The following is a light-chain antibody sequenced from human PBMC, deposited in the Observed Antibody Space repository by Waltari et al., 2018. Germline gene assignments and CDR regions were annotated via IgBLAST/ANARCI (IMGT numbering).Light chain of an antibody. CDR1: QSILYNSNDKNY. J-gene: IGKJ1*01. CDR3: QQYYRRRT. CDR2: WAS. Sequence: DIVMTQSPDSLAVSLGESATINFKSSQSILYNSNDKNYFACYQQKPGQPPKLLIYWASTRESGVPDRFSGSGSGTDFTLTISSLQAEDVAVYYCQQYYRRRTCGQGTKVEIK. V-gene: IGKV4-1*01.